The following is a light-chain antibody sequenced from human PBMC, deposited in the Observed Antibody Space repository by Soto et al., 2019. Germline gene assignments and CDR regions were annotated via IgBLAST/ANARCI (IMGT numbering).Light chain of an antibody. CDR3: QQYNSYWT. V-gene: IGKV1-5*01. J-gene: IGKJ1*01. Sequence: IQMTQSPSTLSASVGERDTITCRASQSISSWLAWYQQKPGKAPKLLIYDASSLESGVPSRFSGSGSGTEFTLTISSLQPDDFATYYCQQYNSYWTFGQGTKVDIK. CDR2: DAS. CDR1: QSISSW.